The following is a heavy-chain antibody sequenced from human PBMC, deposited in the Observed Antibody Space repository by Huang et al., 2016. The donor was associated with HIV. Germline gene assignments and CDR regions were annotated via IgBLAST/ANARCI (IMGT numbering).Heavy chain of an antibody. J-gene: IGHJ6*03. D-gene: IGHD4-17*01. Sequence: QLVESGGDSVQSGRSLRLSCRGSGFIFNDFAINWFRQSPGKGLEWIGFVRSKAFGGASKSASSVKDRFTESRDEAKNVAFLQMDNLQVDDTAIYYCSPSGDDYFYFYMDVWGNGTTVIVS. CDR2: VRSKAFGGAS. CDR1: GFIFNDFA. CDR3: SPSGDDYFYFYMDV. V-gene: IGHV3-49*03.